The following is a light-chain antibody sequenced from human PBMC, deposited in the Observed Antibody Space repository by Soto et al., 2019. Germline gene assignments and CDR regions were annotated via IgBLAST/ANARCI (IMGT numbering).Light chain of an antibody. Sequence: QSVLTQPPSASGTPGQRVTISCSGSSSDIGSNVVNWYRQLPGTAPKLLIYTSDQRPSGVPDRFSGSKSGTSASLAISGLRSEDEADYYGAAWDDSLNGPVFGGGTKLTVL. V-gene: IGLV1-44*01. CDR2: TSD. J-gene: IGLJ3*02. CDR3: AAWDDSLNGPV. CDR1: SSDIGSNV.